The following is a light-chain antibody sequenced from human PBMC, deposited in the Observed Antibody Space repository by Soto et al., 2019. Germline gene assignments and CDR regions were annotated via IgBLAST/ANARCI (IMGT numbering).Light chain of an antibody. J-gene: IGKJ1*01. V-gene: IGKV3-15*01. CDR3: QQYNNWPPT. CDR1: QMVSSN. Sequence: EIVMTQSPATLSVSPGERATLACRASQMVSSNLAWYQQKPGQAPRLLIYGASTRATGIPARFSGSGSGTEFTLTISSLQSEDFAVYYCQQYNNWPPTFGQGTKVDIK. CDR2: GAS.